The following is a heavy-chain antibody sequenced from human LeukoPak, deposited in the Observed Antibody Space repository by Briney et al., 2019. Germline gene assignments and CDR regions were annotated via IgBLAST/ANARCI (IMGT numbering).Heavy chain of an antibody. Sequence: GGSLRLSCVASGFTLRTYWVNWVRQGPGKALLWVARIDRDGTLMTHADSVEGRFTISRDNAQNTVYLQMNDLRDEDTATYYCVRDLGDYWGQGTLVTVSS. CDR3: VRDLGDY. V-gene: IGHV3-74*03. CDR2: IDRDGTLM. J-gene: IGHJ4*02. CDR1: GFTLRTYW.